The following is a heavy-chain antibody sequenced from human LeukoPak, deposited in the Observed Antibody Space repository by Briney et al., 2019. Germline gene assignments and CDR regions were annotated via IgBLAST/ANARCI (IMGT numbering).Heavy chain of an antibody. CDR1: GYPFTGYY. CDR3: ARDLVVVTGLRTRGSFDI. V-gene: IGHV1-2*02. D-gene: IGHD2-21*02. CDR2: INPNSGFT. Sequence: GASVKVSCKASGYPFTGYYLHWVRQAPGQGLEWMGWINPNSGFTNYAQKFQGRVTMTRDTSTSTVYMELSSLRSEDTAVYYCARDLVVVTGLRTRGSFDIWGQGTMVTVSS. J-gene: IGHJ3*02.